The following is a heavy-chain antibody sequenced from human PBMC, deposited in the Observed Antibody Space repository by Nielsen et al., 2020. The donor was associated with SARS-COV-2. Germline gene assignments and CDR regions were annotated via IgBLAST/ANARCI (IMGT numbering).Heavy chain of an antibody. D-gene: IGHD2-15*01. V-gene: IGHV3-11*05. CDR3: ARELLPASNYYGIDV. J-gene: IGHJ6*02. Sequence: GESLKISCAASGFTFSDYYMSRIRQAPGKGLEWVSYISSSSSFTNYADSVKGRFTISRDNAKNSLYLQMNSLRPEDTAVYYCARELLPASNYYGIDVWGQGTTVTVSS. CDR1: GFTFSDYY. CDR2: ISSSSSFT.